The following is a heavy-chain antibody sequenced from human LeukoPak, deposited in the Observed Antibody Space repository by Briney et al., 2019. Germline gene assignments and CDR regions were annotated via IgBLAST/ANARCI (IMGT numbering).Heavy chain of an antibody. Sequence: SETLSLPCTVSGGSLSSHYWTWIRQPPGKGLGWVGYIYHRGGTNYNPSLQSRDTISVDTSKNQFSLKVTTVTAADTAVYYCARYDVDRATNNWGRGTLVTVSS. V-gene: IGHV4-59*11. D-gene: IGHD5-24*01. CDR3: ARYDVDRATNN. CDR2: IYHRGGT. CDR1: GGSLSSHY. J-gene: IGHJ4*02.